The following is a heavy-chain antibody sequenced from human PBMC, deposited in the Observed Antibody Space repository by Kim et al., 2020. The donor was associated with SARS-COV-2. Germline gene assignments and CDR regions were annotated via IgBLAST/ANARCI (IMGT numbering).Heavy chain of an antibody. CDR2: INHSGST. D-gene: IGHD6-19*01. J-gene: IGHJ4*01. CDR1: GGSFSGYY. V-gene: IGHV4-34*01. Sequence: SETLSLTCAVYGGSFSGYYWSWIRQPPGKGLEWIGEINHSGSTNYNPSLKSRVTISVDTSKNQFSLKVSSVTAADTAVFYCARGGGIGIAVASNYFDYWG. CDR3: ARGGGIGIAVASNYFDY.